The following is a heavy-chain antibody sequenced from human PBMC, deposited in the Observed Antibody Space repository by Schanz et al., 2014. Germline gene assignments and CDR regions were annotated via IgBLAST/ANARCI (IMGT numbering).Heavy chain of an antibody. Sequence: VQLVESGGGLVKPGGSLRLSCAASGFTFNNYGMHWVRQAPGKGLEWVAVIWYDGTDRYYADSVKGRFTISRDNSKNTLYLQMNSLKTEDTAVYYCTTGGRRGYSHYFYGMDVWGQGTTVTVSS. V-gene: IGHV3-33*08. CDR2: IWYDGTDR. CDR3: TTGGRRGYSHYFYGMDV. J-gene: IGHJ6*02. CDR1: GFTFNNYG. D-gene: IGHD5-18*01.